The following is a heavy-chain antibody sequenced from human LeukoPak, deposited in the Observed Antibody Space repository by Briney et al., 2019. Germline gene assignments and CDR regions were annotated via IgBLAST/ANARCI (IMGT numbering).Heavy chain of an antibody. CDR2: IYHSGST. J-gene: IGHJ4*02. V-gene: IGHV4-4*02. CDR1: GGSISSSNW. D-gene: IGHD6-13*01. Sequence: PSETLSLTCAVSGGSISSSNWWSWVRQPPGKGLEWIGEIYHSGSTNYNPSLKSRVTISVDTSKNQFSLKLSSVTAADTAVYYCARSGGYSSPLGYWGQGTLVTVSS. CDR3: ARSGGYSSPLGY.